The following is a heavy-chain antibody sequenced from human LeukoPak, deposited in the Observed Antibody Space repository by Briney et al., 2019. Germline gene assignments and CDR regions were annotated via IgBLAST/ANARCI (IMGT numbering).Heavy chain of an antibody. Sequence: ASVKVSCKASGYTFTSQGISWVRQAPGQGLEWMGWISAYNGNTNYAQKVQGRVTMTTDTSTSTAYMELSSLRSEDTAVYYCAGLEYSSSLEFYQYMDVWGKGTTVTVSS. J-gene: IGHJ6*03. CDR1: GYTFTSQG. CDR2: ISAYNGNT. V-gene: IGHV1-18*01. CDR3: AGLEYSSSLEFYQYMDV. D-gene: IGHD6-6*01.